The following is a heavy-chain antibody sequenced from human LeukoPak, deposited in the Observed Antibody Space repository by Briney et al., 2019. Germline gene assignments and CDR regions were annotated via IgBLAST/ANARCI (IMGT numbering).Heavy chain of an antibody. CDR1: GGSFGGYY. V-gene: IGHV4-34*01. D-gene: IGHD6-6*01. CDR2: INHSGST. Sequence: SETLSLTCAVYGGSFGGYYWTWIRQPPGKGLEWIGEINHSGSTNYNPSLKSRVTISVDTPKNQFSLRLSSVTAADTAVYYCARASAYSSSSGVNYWGQGTLVTVSS. CDR3: ARASAYSSSSGVNY. J-gene: IGHJ4*02.